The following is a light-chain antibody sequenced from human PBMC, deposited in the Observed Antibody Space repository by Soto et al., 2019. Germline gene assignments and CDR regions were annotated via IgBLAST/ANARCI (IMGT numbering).Light chain of an antibody. Sequence: EIVMTQSPATLSVSPGERATLSCRASQSFISNLAWYQQKPCQAPPLLLYGASTRAHGIPPRFSGSGSATAFTTPTSSMQHADFAASYCQQHNNWTPITFGQGTRLEIK. J-gene: IGKJ5*01. CDR2: GAS. CDR1: QSFISN. V-gene: IGKV3-15*01. CDR3: QQHNNWTPIT.